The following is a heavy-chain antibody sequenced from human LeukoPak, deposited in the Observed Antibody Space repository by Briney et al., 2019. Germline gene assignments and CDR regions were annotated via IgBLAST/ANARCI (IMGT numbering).Heavy chain of an antibody. V-gene: IGHV3-49*04. CDR3: ARVSRGGITASWFDP. CDR1: GFTFTIYS. CDR2: IRSNTYGGST. Sequence: GGSLRLSCAASGFTFTIYSMNWVRQAPGKGLQWVTSIRSNTYGGSTEYVPSVKGRFTISRDDSNSIAYLQMNSLKAEDTAIYYCARVSRGGITASWFDPWGQGTLVSVSS. D-gene: IGHD6-13*01. J-gene: IGHJ5*02.